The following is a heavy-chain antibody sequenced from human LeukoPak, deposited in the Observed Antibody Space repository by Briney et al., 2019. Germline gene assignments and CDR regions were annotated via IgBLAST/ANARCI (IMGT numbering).Heavy chain of an antibody. CDR2: IYHSGST. CDR3: AREDPSRYFDY. D-gene: IGHD6-6*01. CDR1: GYSISSGYY. Sequence: SETLSLTCTVSGYSISSGYYWGWIRQPPGKGLEWIGSIYHSGSTYYNPSLKSRVTISVDTSKNQFSLKLSSVTAADTAVYYCAREDPSRYFDYWGQGTLVTVSS. V-gene: IGHV4-38-2*02. J-gene: IGHJ4*02.